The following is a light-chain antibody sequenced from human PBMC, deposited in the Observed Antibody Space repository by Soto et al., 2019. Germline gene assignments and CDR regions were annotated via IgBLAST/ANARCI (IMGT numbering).Light chain of an antibody. J-gene: IGLJ7*01. CDR1: TGATSGYKY. V-gene: IGLV2-8*01. Sequence: QSALTQPPSASGSPGQSVTIPCTGSTGATSGYKYVAWYQHHPGEVPKLLIYEDSKRPSGVPDRFSASRAGNTASLTVSGLQSDDEALYYCSSYIDMDNSVTFGGGTQLTVL. CDR3: SSYIDMDNSVT. CDR2: EDS.